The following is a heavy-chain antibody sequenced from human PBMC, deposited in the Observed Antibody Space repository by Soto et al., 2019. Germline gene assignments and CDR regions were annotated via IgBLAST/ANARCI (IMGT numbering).Heavy chain of an antibody. V-gene: IGHV3-23*01. D-gene: IGHD6-19*01. CDR1: GFTFSSYA. CDR2: ISGSGGST. CDR3: ARGVGSSGWYFGAFDI. J-gene: IGHJ3*02. Sequence: GGSLRLSCAASGFTFSSYAMSWVRQAPGKGLEWVSAISGSGGSTYYADSVKGRFTISRDNSKNTLYLQMNSLRAEDTAVYYCARGVGSSGWYFGAFDIWGQGTMVTVSS.